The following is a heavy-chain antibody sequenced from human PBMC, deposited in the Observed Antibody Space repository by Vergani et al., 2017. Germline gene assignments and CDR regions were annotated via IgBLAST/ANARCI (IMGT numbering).Heavy chain of an antibody. J-gene: IGHJ3*02. Sequence: EVQLVQSGAEVKKPGASLKISCMGSGYSFTSYWIGWVCQMPWKGLDCMGIIYPGDCDTRYSPSFQGQVTISADKSISTAYLQWSSLKASDTAMYYCAGQMGGPERGAFDIWGQGTMVTVSS. CDR2: IYPGDCDT. D-gene: IGHD1-26*01. CDR3: AGQMGGPERGAFDI. CDR1: GYSFTSYW. V-gene: IGHV5-51*01.